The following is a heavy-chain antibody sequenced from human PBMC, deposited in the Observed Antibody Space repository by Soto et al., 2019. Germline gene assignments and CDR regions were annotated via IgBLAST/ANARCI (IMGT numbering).Heavy chain of an antibody. V-gene: IGHV3-74*01. CDR3: AKDYSSVPDY. Sequence: GGSLILSCAASGFPFGGHWMYWVRHAPGKGLVWVSRMNPDGTFASYADSVKGRFFTSRDNAKNTLYLQMNSLRDEDTAVYYCAKDYSSVPDYWGQGTLVTVSS. J-gene: IGHJ4*02. D-gene: IGHD3-10*01. CDR1: GFPFGGHW. CDR2: MNPDGTFA.